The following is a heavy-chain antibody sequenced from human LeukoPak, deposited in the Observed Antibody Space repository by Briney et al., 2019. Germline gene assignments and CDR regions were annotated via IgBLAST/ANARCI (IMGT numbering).Heavy chain of an antibody. CDR1: GFTFISYG. V-gene: IGHV3-30*02. CDR3: AKKSTGLQG. D-gene: IGHD2-2*01. CDR2: IRYVGSNK. J-gene: IGHJ6*03. Sequence: GGSLRLSCAASGFTFISYGMDWVRQAPGKGLEWVAFIRYVGSNKYYADSVKGRFTISKDNSKNTLYLQMTSLRAEDPAVYYCAKKSTGLQGWGKGITVS.